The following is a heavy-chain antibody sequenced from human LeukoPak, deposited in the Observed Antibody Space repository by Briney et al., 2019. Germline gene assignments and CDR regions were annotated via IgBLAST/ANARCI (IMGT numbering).Heavy chain of an antibody. Sequence: SETLSLTCTVSGGSISSYYWSWIRQPPGKGLEWIGYIYYSGSTNYNPSLKSRVTISVDTSKNQFSLKLSSVTAADTAVYYCARGRDGYKRYDYWGQGTLVTVSS. CDR2: IYYSGST. CDR3: ARGRDGYKRYDY. J-gene: IGHJ4*02. CDR1: GGSISSYY. D-gene: IGHD5-12*01. V-gene: IGHV4-59*08.